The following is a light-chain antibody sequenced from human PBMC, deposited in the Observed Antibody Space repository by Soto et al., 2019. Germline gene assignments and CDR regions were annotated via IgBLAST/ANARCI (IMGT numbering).Light chain of an antibody. J-gene: IGKJ2*02. CDR1: QRVSSNF. CDR2: GAS. V-gene: IGKV3-20*01. CDR3: QQYGSSPGT. Sequence: EIVLTQSPGTLSLSPGETATLSCRASQRVSSNFLAWYQQKPGQAPKLIISGASSRATGIPDRFSGSGSGTDFTLTISRLEAEDFALYSCQQYGSSPGTFGQGTKLEIK.